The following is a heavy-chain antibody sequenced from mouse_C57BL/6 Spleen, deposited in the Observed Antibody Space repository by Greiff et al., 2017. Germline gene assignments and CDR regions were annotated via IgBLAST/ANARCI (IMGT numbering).Heavy chain of an antibody. V-gene: IGHV1-52*01. CDR3: ARGTTMVTNAWFAY. Sequence: QVQLQQPGAELVRPGSSVKLSCKASGYTFTSYWMHWVKQRPIQGLEWIGNIDPSDSETHYNQKFKDKATLTVDKSSSTAYMQLSSLTSEDSAVYYCARGTTMVTNAWFAYWGQGTLVTVSA. CDR1: GYTFTSYW. J-gene: IGHJ3*01. D-gene: IGHD2-1*01. CDR2: IDPSDSET.